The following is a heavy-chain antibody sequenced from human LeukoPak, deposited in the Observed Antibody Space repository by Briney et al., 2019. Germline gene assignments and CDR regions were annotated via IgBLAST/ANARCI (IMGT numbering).Heavy chain of an antibody. CDR3: ARDNFDWRPGDC. Sequence: GGAPILFCGGAGFTSISHWMIWGRQTPGKGGVWVASIKHDGSEKNYVDSANGRFNISRENAKNSLNVEMNNLRGEDTAVYYCARDNFDWRPGDCWGQGPLVTVSS. CDR1: GFTSISHW. J-gene: IGHJ4*02. D-gene: IGHD3-9*01. CDR2: IKHDGSEK. V-gene: IGHV3-7*03.